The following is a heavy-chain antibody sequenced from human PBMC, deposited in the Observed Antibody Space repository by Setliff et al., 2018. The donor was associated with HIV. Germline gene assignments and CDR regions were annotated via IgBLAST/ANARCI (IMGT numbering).Heavy chain of an antibody. Sequence: SETLSLTCSVSGGSVSSSRFYWGWIRQPPGKGLEWIGSLYNTGSTYYNPSLKRRVTILVDTPKNQFSLKLTSVTAADTAVYFCVRDPIHYMDVWGKGTTVTVSS. CDR1: GGSVSSSRFY. D-gene: IGHD3-9*01. J-gene: IGHJ6*03. V-gene: IGHV4-39*07. CDR3: VRDPIHYMDV. CDR2: LYNTGST.